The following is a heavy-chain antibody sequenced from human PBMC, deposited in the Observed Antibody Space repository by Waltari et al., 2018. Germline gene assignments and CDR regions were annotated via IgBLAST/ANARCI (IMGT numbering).Heavy chain of an antibody. CDR3: ARMGIAAAGHFDY. CDR2: ISSSSSYI. Sequence: EVQLVESGGGLVKPGGSLRLSCAASGFTFSSYSMNWVRQAPGKGLEWVSSISSSSSYIYYADSVKGRFTISRDNAKNSLYLQMNSLRAEDTAVYYCARMGIAAAGHFDYWGQGTLVTVSS. V-gene: IGHV3-21*01. CDR1: GFTFSSYS. D-gene: IGHD6-13*01. J-gene: IGHJ4*02.